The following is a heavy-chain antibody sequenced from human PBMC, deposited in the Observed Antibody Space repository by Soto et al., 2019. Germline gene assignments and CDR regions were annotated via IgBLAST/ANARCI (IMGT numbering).Heavy chain of an antibody. D-gene: IGHD3-10*01. CDR3: ASELIYYGSGSFQVFDY. J-gene: IGHJ4*02. V-gene: IGHV3-33*01. CDR1: GFTFSSYG. CDR2: IWYDGSNK. Sequence: GGSLRLSCAASGFTFSSYGMHWVRQAPGKGLEWVAVIWYDGSNKYYADSVKGRFTISRDNSKNTLYLQMNSLRAEDTAVYYCASELIYYGSGSFQVFDYWGQGTLVTVSS.